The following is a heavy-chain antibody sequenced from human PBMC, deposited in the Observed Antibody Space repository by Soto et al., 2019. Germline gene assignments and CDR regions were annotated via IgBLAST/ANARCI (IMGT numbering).Heavy chain of an antibody. D-gene: IGHD5-18*01. J-gene: IGHJ3*01. CDR2: IYHSEST. CDR3: ASSHVETFMVFGALDAFNV. V-gene: IGHV4-30-2*01. CDR1: GGSINNGGYS. Sequence: QLQLQESGSGLVKPSQTLSLTCAVSGGSINNGGYSWNWIRQPPGKGLEWIGYIYHSESTYYNPSLKGRVTISLDKSKNHFSLKLTSVTAADTALYYCASSHVETFMVFGALDAFNVWGQGTMVTVSS.